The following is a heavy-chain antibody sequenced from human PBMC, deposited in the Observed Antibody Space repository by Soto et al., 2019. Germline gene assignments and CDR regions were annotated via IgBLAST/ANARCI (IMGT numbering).Heavy chain of an antibody. Sequence: ASVKVSCKASGDTFTSYGISWVRQAPGQGLEWMGWISAYNGNTNYAQKLQGRVTMTTDTSTSTAYMELRSLRSDDTAVYYCARDQGWGSGVALAGVHYYYYYGMDVWG. D-gene: IGHD6-19*01. J-gene: IGHJ6*02. V-gene: IGHV1-18*01. CDR2: ISAYNGNT. CDR3: ARDQGWGSGVALAGVHYYYYYGMDV. CDR1: GDTFTSYG.